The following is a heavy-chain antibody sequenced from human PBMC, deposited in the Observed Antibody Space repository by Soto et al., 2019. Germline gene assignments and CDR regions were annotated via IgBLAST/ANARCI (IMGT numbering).Heavy chain of an antibody. CDR3: ARFLSGYYDSSGYLDY. V-gene: IGHV4-31*03. Sequence: SETLSLTCTVSGGSISSGGYYWSWIRQHPGKGLEWIGYIYYSGSTYYNPSLKSRVTISVDTSKNQFSLKLSSVTAADTAVYYCARFLSGYYDSSGYLDYWGQGTLVTVSS. D-gene: IGHD3-22*01. CDR1: GGSISSGGYY. CDR2: IYYSGST. J-gene: IGHJ4*02.